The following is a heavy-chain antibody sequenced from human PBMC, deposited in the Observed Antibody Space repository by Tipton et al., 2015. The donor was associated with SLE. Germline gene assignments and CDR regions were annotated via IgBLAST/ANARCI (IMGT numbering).Heavy chain of an antibody. Sequence: SLRLSCAATGFTFSSHVMEWVRRPPGKGLEWVSSISSRSRYIYYRDSVKGRFTISRDDAKNSLYLQMNSLRAEDTALYYCAKGTLGIQLWLQYFDYWGQGTLVTVSS. V-gene: IGHV3-21*04. CDR2: ISSRSRYI. D-gene: IGHD5-18*01. J-gene: IGHJ4*02. CDR1: GFTFSSHV. CDR3: AKGTLGIQLWLQYFDY.